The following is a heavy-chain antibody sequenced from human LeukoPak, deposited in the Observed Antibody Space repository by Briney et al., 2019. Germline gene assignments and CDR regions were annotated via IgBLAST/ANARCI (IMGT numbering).Heavy chain of an antibody. CDR3: ALQLADAFDI. CDR1: GGSISSSYYY. V-gene: IGHV4-39*07. Sequence: SETLSLTCTVSGGSISSSYYYWGWIRQPPGKGLEWIGSIYYSGSTYYNPSLKSRVTISVDTSKNQFSLKLSSVTAADTAVYYCALQLADAFDIWGQGTMVTVSS. J-gene: IGHJ3*02. D-gene: IGHD5-18*01. CDR2: IYYSGST.